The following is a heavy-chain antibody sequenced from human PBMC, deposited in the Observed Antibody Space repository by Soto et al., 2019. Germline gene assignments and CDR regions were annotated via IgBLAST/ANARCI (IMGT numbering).Heavy chain of an antibody. V-gene: IGHV1-69*01. CDR2: IIPIFGTA. D-gene: IGHD2-2*01. CDR1: GGTFSSYA. Sequence: QVQLVQSGAEVKKPGSSVKVSCKASGGTFSSYAISWVRQAPGQGLEWMGGIIPIFGTANYAQKFQGRVTITGDESTSTAYRERSSLRSEDTAGYYWAGDGWVVPAAKSRGSDPWGQGTLVTVSS. J-gene: IGHJ5*02. CDR3: AGDGWVVPAAKSRGSDP.